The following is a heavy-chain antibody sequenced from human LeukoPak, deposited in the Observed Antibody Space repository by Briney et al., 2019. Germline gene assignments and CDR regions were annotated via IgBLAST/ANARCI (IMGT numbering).Heavy chain of an antibody. D-gene: IGHD3-9*01. CDR2: INHSGST. CDR3: ASHRNYDILTGPSYYYYMDV. CDR1: GGSFSGYY. V-gene: IGHV4-34*01. Sequence: PSETLSLTCAVYGGSFSGYYWSWIRQPPGKGLEWIGEINHSGSTNYNPSLKSRVTISVDTSKNQFSLKLSSVTAADTAVYYCASHRNYDILTGPSYYYYMDVWGKGTTVTISS. J-gene: IGHJ6*03.